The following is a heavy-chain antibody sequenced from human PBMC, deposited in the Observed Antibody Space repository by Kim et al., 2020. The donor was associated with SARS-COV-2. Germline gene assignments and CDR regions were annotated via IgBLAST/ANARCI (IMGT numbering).Heavy chain of an antibody. CDR2: ISSSSSYI. CDR1: GFTFSSYS. V-gene: IGHV3-21*01. D-gene: IGHD3-16*01. CDR3: ARDQKLLRTGGNDY. J-gene: IGHJ4*02. Sequence: GGSLRLSCAASGFTFSSYSMNWVRQAPGKGLEWVSSISSSSSYIYYADSVKGRFTISRDNAKNSLYLQMNSLRAEDTAVYYCARDQKLLRTGGNDYWGQGTLVTVSS.